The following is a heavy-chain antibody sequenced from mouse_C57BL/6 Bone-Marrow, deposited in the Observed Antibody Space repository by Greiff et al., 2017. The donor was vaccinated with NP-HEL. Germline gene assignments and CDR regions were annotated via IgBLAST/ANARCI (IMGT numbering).Heavy chain of an antibody. Sequence: VQLKESGPVLVKPGASVKMSCKASGYTFTDYYMNWVKQSHGKSLEWIGVINPYNGGTSYNQKFKGKATLTVDKSSSTAYMELNSLTSEDSAVYYCARDDYDVWFAYWGQGTLVTVSA. D-gene: IGHD2-4*01. CDR1: GYTFTDYY. CDR3: ARDDYDVWFAY. CDR2: INPYNGGT. V-gene: IGHV1-19*01. J-gene: IGHJ3*01.